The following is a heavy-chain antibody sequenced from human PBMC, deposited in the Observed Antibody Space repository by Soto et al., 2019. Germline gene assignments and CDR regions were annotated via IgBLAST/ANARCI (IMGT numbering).Heavy chain of an antibody. CDR3: ARSQGSSTSLEIYYTYYYGMDV. CDR1: GGTFSSYA. J-gene: IGHJ6*02. CDR2: IIPISGTA. V-gene: IGHV1-69*01. Sequence: QVQLVQSGAEVKKPGSSVKVSCKASGGTFSSYAISWVRQAPGQGLEWMGGIIPISGTANYAQKFQGRVTITADESTRTAYMELSSLRSEDTAVYYCARSQGSSTSLEIYYTYYYGMDVWGQGTTVTLS. D-gene: IGHD2-2*01.